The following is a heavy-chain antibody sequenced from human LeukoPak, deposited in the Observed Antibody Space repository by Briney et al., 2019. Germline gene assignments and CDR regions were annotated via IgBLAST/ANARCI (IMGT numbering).Heavy chain of an antibody. J-gene: IGHJ3*02. Sequence: ASVTVSCTPSGYTFTSYGISWVRQAPGQGLEWMGWISAYNGNTNYAQKLQGRVTRTTDTSTSTAYLELRSLRSDDTAVYYCARESPTGDDAFDIWGQGTMVTVSS. CDR3: ARESPTGDDAFDI. CDR1: GYTFTSYG. D-gene: IGHD7-27*01. V-gene: IGHV1-18*01. CDR2: ISAYNGNT.